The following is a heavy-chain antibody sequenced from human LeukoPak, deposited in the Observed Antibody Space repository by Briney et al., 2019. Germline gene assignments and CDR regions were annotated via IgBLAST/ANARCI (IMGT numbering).Heavy chain of an antibody. Sequence: GASVKVSCKASGGTFSSYAISWVRQAPGQGLEWMGGIIPIFGTANYAQKFQGRVTITTDESTSITYMELSSLRSEDTAVYYCARGPTRGYLDYYYYYYMDVWGKGTTVTVSS. CDR3: ARGPTRGYLDYYYYYYMDV. D-gene: IGHD5-18*01. J-gene: IGHJ6*03. CDR2: IIPIFGTA. V-gene: IGHV1-69*05. CDR1: GGTFSSYA.